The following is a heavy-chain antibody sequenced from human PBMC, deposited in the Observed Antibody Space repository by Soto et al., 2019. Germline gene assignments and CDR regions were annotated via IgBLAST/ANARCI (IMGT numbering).Heavy chain of an antibody. V-gene: IGHV1-69*12. Sequence: QVRLVQSGAEVKKPGSSVKVSCKASGGTFSNYAISWVRQAPGQGLEWMGGIILPFGTANYAEKFQDRVSITAEESMTTTYMELRGLRSEDTAVYYCARGPDYEVYFDYWGQGTLVTVSS. J-gene: IGHJ4*02. CDR2: IILPFGTA. CDR1: GGTFSNYA. CDR3: ARGPDYEVYFDY. D-gene: IGHD4-17*01.